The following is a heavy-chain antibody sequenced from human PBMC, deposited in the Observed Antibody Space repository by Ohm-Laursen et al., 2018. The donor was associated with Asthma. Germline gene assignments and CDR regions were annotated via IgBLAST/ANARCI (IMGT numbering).Heavy chain of an antibody. CDR1: GFSVGRHF. V-gene: IGHV3-53*01. D-gene: IGHD3-10*01. Sequence: RLSWAGSGFSVGRHFMDWIRQGPEKGLEWVSDIYPGGATFYADSVKGRFTISRDDSKNTLNLQMSSLRGDDTAVYYCARGQGSGDISGSDPFDLWGQGTTVIVSS. J-gene: IGHJ3*01. CDR2: IYPGGAT. CDR3: ARGQGSGDISGSDPFDL.